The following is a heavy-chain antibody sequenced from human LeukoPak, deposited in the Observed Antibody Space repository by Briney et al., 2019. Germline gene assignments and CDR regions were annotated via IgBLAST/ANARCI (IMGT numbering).Heavy chain of an antibody. Sequence: PSETLSLTCTVSGGSISSYYWSWIRQPPGKGLEWIGYIYYSGSTNYNPSLKSRVTISVDTSKNQFSLKLSSVTAADTAVYYRARTVSGPTPDYYYYYYMDVWGKGTTVTVSS. CDR1: GGSISSYY. V-gene: IGHV4-59*01. D-gene: IGHD4-17*01. J-gene: IGHJ6*03. CDR3: ARTVSGPTPDYYYYYYMDV. CDR2: IYYSGST.